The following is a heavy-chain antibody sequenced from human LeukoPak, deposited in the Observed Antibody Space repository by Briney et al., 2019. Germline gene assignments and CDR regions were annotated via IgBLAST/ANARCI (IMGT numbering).Heavy chain of an antibody. CDR3: TKGDDYGANTRLPKYNWFDP. Sequence: GGSLRLSCAASGCTFTTCAMHWVRQAPGKGLEWVAYLRYDGNNKNYRDSVKGGFTVARDNSKDMLYLQMNSLRPEDTAVYYCTKGDDYGANTRLPKYNWFDPWGQGTLVTVSS. CDR1: GCTFTTCA. V-gene: IGHV3-30*02. D-gene: IGHD4-23*01. CDR2: LRYDGNNK. J-gene: IGHJ5*02.